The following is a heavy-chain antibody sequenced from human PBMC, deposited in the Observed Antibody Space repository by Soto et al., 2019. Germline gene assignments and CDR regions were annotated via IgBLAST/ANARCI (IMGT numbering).Heavy chain of an antibody. CDR1: GVTFISYA. V-gene: IGHV3-30-3*01. Sequence: GGSLRLSCAASGVTFISYAMHWVRQATGKGLEWVAVISYDGSNKYYADSVKGRFTISRDNSKNTLYLQMNSLRAEDTAVYYCARSPAWSGTNRYGMDVWGQGTTVTVSS. CDR3: ARSPAWSGTNRYGMDV. CDR2: ISYDGSNK. J-gene: IGHJ6*02. D-gene: IGHD3-3*01.